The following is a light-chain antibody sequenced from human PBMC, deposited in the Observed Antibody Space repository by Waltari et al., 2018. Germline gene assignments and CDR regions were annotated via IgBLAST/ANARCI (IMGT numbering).Light chain of an antibody. J-gene: IGKJ4*01. CDR1: QSISRH. Sequence: EIVMTHSPATLSVSPGERATITCRASQSISRHLAWYQQKPGQAPRLLIYGASSRATDVPARFSGSGSGTEFTLTISSLQSEDFAVYYCQQYNEWPPLTFGGGTKVEIK. V-gene: IGKV3-15*01. CDR2: GAS. CDR3: QQYNEWPPLT.